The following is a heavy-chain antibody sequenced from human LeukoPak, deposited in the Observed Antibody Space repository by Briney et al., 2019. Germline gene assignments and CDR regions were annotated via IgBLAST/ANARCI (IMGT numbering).Heavy chain of an antibody. D-gene: IGHD5-18*01. CDR3: ARDVYSYGLDY. V-gene: IGHV4-59*01. CDR2: IYYSGGT. Sequence: SETLSLTCTVSGGSISSYYWSWIRQPPGKGLEWIGYIYYSGGTNYNPSLKSRVTISVDTSKNQFSLKLSSVTAADTAVYYCARDVYSYGLDYWGQGTLVTVSS. CDR1: GGSISSYY. J-gene: IGHJ4*02.